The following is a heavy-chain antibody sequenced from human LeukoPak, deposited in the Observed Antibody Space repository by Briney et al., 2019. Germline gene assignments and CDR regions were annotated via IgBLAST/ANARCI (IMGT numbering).Heavy chain of an antibody. CDR3: TTEPGSLRLTGYYDEYYYYMDV. J-gene: IGHJ6*03. D-gene: IGHD3-9*01. Sequence: GGSLRLSCAASGFTFSNAWMSWVRQAPGKGLEWVGRIKSKTDGGTADYAAPVKGRFTISRDDSKNTLYLQMNSLKTEDTAVYYCTTEPGSLRLTGYYDEYYYYMDVWGKGTTVTVSS. CDR2: IKSKTDGGTA. CDR1: GFTFSNAW. V-gene: IGHV3-15*01.